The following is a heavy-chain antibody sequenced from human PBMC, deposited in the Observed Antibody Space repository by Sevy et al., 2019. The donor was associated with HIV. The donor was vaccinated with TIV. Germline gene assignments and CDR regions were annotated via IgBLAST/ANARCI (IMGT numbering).Heavy chain of an antibody. CDR3: AKEWTQLSDWYGELDY. J-gene: IGHJ4*02. V-gene: IGHV3-23*01. CDR2: VSISGPNT. D-gene: IGHD6-19*01. CDR1: GFTFSNYA. Sequence: GGSLRLSCAASGFTFSNYAMSWVRQAPGKGLEWVSSVSISGPNTYYADSVKGPFTISRDNSKNTMYLQMNSLRAEDTAVYYCAKEWTQLSDWYGELDYWGQGSLVTVSS.